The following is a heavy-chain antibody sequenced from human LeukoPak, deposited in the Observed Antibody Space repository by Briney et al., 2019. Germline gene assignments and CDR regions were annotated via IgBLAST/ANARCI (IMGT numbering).Heavy chain of an antibody. CDR3: ARLSYYYDST. CDR1: GGSISSGSYY. J-gene: IGHJ5*02. CDR2: IHTSGST. V-gene: IGHV4-61*02. Sequence: SETLSLTCTVSGGSISSGSYYWRWIRQPAGKGLEWIGRIHTSGSTNQNPSLKSRVTISVDTSKHQFFLKLSSATAADTAVYYCARLSYYYDSTWGQGTLVTVSS. D-gene: IGHD3-22*01.